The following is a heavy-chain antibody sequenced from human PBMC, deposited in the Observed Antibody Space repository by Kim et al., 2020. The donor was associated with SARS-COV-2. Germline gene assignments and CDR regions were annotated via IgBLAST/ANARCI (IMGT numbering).Heavy chain of an antibody. Sequence: YYNPSLKSRVTIAVDTSKNQFSLKLSAVTAADTAVYYCARQGYRGVLDYWGQGTLVTVSS. D-gene: IGHD3-10*01. V-gene: IGHV4-39*01. J-gene: IGHJ4*02. CDR3: ARQGYRGVLDY.